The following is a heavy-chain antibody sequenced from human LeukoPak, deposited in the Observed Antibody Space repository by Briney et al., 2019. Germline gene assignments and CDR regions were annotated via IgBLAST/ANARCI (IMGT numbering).Heavy chain of an antibody. Sequence: PGRSLRLSCGASGFTFDDYAMHWVRQAPGKGLEGVSGISWNSGSIGYADSVKGRFTISRDNAKNSLYLQMNSLRAEETALYYCAKDKISGWHDAFDIWGQGTMVTVSS. CDR2: ISWNSGSI. CDR3: AKDKISGWHDAFDI. V-gene: IGHV3-9*01. CDR1: GFTFDDYA. D-gene: IGHD6-19*01. J-gene: IGHJ3*02.